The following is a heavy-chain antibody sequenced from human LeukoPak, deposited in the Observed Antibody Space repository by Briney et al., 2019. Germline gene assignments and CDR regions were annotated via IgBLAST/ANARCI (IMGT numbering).Heavy chain of an antibody. CDR1: GFTFSSYE. Sequence: GGSLRLSCAASGFTFSSYEMNWVRQAPGKGLEWVSYISTRGSTEYYADSVKGRFTISRDNAKNSLYLQMNSLRAEETAVYYCAAQSFGDPPGDYWGQGTLVTVSS. V-gene: IGHV3-48*03. CDR3: AAQSFGDPPGDY. D-gene: IGHD3-10*01. J-gene: IGHJ4*02. CDR2: ISTRGSTE.